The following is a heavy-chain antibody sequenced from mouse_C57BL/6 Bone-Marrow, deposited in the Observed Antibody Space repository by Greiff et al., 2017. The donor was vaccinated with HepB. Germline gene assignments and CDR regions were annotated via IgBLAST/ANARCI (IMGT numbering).Heavy chain of an antibody. CDR2: ISDGGSYT. Sequence: EVQLVESGGGLVKPGGSLKLSCAASGFTFSSYAMSWVRQTPEKRLEWVATISDGGSYTYYPDNVKGRFTISRDNAKNNLYLQMSHLKSEDTAMYYCARGRDYPAWFAYWGQGTLVTVSA. CDR3: ARGRDYPAWFAY. CDR1: GFTFSSYA. J-gene: IGHJ3*01. V-gene: IGHV5-4*01. D-gene: IGHD2-4*01.